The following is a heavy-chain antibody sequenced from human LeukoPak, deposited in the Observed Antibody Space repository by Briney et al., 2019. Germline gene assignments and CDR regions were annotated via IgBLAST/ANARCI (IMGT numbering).Heavy chain of an antibody. J-gene: IGHJ4*02. Sequence: ASVKVSCKASGGTFSSYAISWVRQAPGQGLEWMGGIIPIFGTANYAQKFQGRVTITADESTSTAYMGLSSLRSEDTAVYYCARATSRLTLNYYFDYWGQGTLVTVSS. CDR1: GGTFSSYA. CDR2: IIPIFGTA. V-gene: IGHV1-69*01. D-gene: IGHD4/OR15-4a*01. CDR3: ARATSRLTLNYYFDY.